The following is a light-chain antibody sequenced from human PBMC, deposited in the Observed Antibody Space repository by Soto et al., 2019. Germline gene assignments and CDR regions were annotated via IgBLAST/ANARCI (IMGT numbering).Light chain of an antibody. CDR2: GAS. Sequence: EIVLTQSPGTLSLSPGERVTLFCRASQSVSSSYLAWYQQKPGQAPRLLIYGASSRATGIPDRFSGSGSGTDFTLTISRLEPEDFAVYYCQQYGRSSYTFGQGTKLEIK. V-gene: IGKV3-20*01. CDR1: QSVSSSY. J-gene: IGKJ2*01. CDR3: QQYGRSSYT.